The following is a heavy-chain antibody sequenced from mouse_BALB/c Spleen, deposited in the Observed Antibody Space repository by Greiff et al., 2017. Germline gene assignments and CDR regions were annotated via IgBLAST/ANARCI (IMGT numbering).Heavy chain of an antibody. CDR3: ARGNYGSSFYFDY. Sequence: EVHLVESGGGLVQPGGSLRLSCATSGFTFTDYYMSWVRQPPGKALEWLGFIRNKANGYTTEYSASVKGRFTISRDNSQSILYLQMNTLRAEDSATYYCARGNYGSSFYFDYWGQGTTLTVSS. CDR1: GFTFTDYY. V-gene: IGHV7-3*02. J-gene: IGHJ2*01. CDR2: IRNKANGYTT. D-gene: IGHD1-1*01.